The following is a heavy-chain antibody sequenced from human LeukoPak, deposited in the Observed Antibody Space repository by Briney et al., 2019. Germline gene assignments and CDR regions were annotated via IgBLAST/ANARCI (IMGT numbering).Heavy chain of an antibody. CDR2: ISSSSSYI. CDR1: GFTFSSYS. CDR3: ARNGLYSGFFDY. D-gene: IGHD2-15*01. J-gene: IGHJ4*02. Sequence: GGSLRLSCAASGFTFSSYSMNWVRQAPGKGLEWVSSISSSSSYIYYADSVKGRFTISRDNAKNSLYLQMNSLRAEDTAVYYCARNGLYSGFFDYWGQGTLVTVSS. V-gene: IGHV3-21*01.